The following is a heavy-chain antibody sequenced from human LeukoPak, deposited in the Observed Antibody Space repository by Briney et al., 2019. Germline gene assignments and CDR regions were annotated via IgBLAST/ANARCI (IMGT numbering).Heavy chain of an antibody. V-gene: IGHV4-59*01. CDR3: ARVGDWNDLVY. J-gene: IGHJ4*02. D-gene: IGHD1-1*01. CDR2: ILYSGTT. CDR1: GGSISPYY. Sequence: SETLSLTCTVSGGSISPYYWSWIRQTPGKGLEWIGYILYSGTTTNYNPSLKSRVTITVDTSKNQFSLKLSSVTAADTAVYYCARVGDWNDLVYWGQGTLVTVSS.